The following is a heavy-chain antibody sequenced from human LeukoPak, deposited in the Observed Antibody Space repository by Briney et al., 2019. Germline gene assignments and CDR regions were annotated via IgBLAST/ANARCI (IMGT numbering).Heavy chain of an antibody. CDR1: GGTFSSYA. CDR3: ARYLEDSYYYYYMDV. V-gene: IGHV1-69*01. CDR2: IIPIFGTA. D-gene: IGHD3-9*01. J-gene: IGHJ6*03. Sequence: SVKVSCKASGGTFSSYAISWVRQAPGQGVEWMGGIIPIFGTANYAQKFQGRVTITADESTSTAYMELSSLRSEDTAVYYCARYLEDSYYYYYMDVWGKGTTVTVSS.